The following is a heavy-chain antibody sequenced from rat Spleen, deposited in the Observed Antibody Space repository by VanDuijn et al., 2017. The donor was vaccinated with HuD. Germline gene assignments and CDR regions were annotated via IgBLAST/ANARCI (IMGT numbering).Heavy chain of an antibody. CDR3: AMAEGMD. CDR2: IIYDGSGT. D-gene: IGHD1-11*01. V-gene: IGHV5-29*01. CDR1: GFTFSNYG. Sequence: EVQLVESGGGLVQPGRSLKLSCAASGFTFSNYGMAWVRQTPTKGLEWVATIIYDGSGTHYRDSVKGRFTISRDIANSTLYLRMNSLRSEDTATYFCAMAEGMDWGQGVMVTVSS. J-gene: IGHJ2*01.